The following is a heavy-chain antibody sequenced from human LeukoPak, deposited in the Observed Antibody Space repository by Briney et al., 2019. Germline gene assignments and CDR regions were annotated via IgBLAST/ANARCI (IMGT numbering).Heavy chain of an antibody. J-gene: IGHJ1*01. CDR2: ISSSSSTI. D-gene: IGHD3-3*01. V-gene: IGHV3-48*01. CDR1: GFTFSSYS. CDR3: ARSPFWSGYQYFRH. Sequence: PGGSLRLSCAASGFTFSSYSMNWVRQAPGKGLEWVSYISSSSSTIYYADSVRGRFTVSRDNAKDSLYLQLSSLRAEDTAVYYCARSPFWSGYQYFRHWGQGTLVTVSS.